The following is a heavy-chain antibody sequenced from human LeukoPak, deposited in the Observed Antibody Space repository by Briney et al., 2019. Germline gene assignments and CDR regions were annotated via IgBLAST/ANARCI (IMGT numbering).Heavy chain of an antibody. CDR3: ARAEYYDFWSGYYGQYNWFDP. Sequence: SSETLSLTCEVSGGSISRGGYSYSWIRQPPGKGLEWIGYISDTVNTYYNPSLKSRVSISMDTSKNQLSLELRSVTAADTAVYYCARAEYYDFWSGYYGQYNWFDPWGQGTLVTVSS. V-gene: IGHV4-30-4*07. CDR1: GGSISRGGYS. D-gene: IGHD3-3*01. J-gene: IGHJ5*02. CDR2: ISDTVNT.